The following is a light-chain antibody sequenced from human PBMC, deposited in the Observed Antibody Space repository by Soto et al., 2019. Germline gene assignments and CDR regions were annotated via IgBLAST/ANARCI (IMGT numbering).Light chain of an antibody. CDR2: DAS. V-gene: IGKV3-11*01. CDR1: QDVSSN. CDR3: QQRSNWPT. Sequence: EIVLTQSPATLSLSPGERATLCCRASQDVSSNLAWYQQKPGQAPRLLIYDASNRATGIPARFSGSGSGTDFTLTISSLEPEDFAVYFCQQRSNWPTFGGGTKVEN. J-gene: IGKJ4*01.